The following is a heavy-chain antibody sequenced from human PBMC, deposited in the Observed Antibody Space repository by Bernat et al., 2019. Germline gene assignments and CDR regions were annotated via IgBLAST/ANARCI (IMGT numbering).Heavy chain of an antibody. CDR3: TRDLLNAFDI. CDR1: GFTFSTYT. J-gene: IGHJ3*02. CDR2: ISYDGTYK. Sequence: QVQLVESGGGVVQPGRSLRLSCAASGFTFSTYTIHWVRQAPGKELEWVAVISYDGTYKYYADSVKGRFTISRDNSKNTLYLQMNSLRGEDTALYYCTRDLLNAFDIWGQGTMVTVSS. V-gene: IGHV3-30*01.